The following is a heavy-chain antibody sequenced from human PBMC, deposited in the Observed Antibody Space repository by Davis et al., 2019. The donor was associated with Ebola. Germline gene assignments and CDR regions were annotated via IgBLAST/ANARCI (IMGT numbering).Heavy chain of an antibody. CDR1: GFTFSSYS. CDR2: ISSSSSYI. V-gene: IGHV3-21*01. CDR3: ARTARYCSGIRCYTGTFDY. Sequence: GESLKISCAASGFTFSSYSMNWVRQAPGKGLEWVSCISSSSSYIYYADSVKGRFTISRDNSKNTLYLQMNSLRTEDTAVYYCARTARYCSGIRCYTGTFDYWGQGTLVTVSS. J-gene: IGHJ4*02. D-gene: IGHD2-2*02.